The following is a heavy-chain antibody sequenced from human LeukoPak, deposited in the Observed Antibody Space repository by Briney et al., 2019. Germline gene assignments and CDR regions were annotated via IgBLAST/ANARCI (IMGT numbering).Heavy chain of an antibody. CDR2: IRYDGSNK. CDR1: GFTFSSYD. CDR3: AKEQDTAMAIDY. Sequence: PGGSLRLSCAASGFTFSSYDMHWVRQAPGKGLEWVAFIRYDGSNKYYADSVKGRFTISRDNSKNTLYLQMNSLRAEDTAVYYCAKEQDTAMAIDYWGQGTLVTVSS. D-gene: IGHD5-18*01. J-gene: IGHJ4*02. V-gene: IGHV3-30*02.